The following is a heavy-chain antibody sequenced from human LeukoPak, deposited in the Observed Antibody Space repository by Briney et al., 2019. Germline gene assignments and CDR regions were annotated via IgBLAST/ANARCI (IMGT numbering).Heavy chain of an antibody. CDR1: GYSFTSYW. CDR2: IYPGDSDT. V-gene: IGHV5-51*01. D-gene: IGHD6-19*01. CDR3: ARHAPGGEEQWLVLGY. Sequence: GESLKISXKGSGYSFTSYWIGWVRQMPGKGLEWKGIIYPGDSDTRYSPSFQGQVTISADKSISTAYLQWSSLKASDTAMYYCARHAPGGEEQWLVLGYWGQGTLVTVSS. J-gene: IGHJ4*02.